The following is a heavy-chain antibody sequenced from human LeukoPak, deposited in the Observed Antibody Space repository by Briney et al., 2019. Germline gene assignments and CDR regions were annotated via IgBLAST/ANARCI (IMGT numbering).Heavy chain of an antibody. V-gene: IGHV1-3*01. D-gene: IGHD3-22*01. J-gene: IGHJ5*02. CDR1: GYTFTSYA. CDR3: ARHDYDSSGYYGPSDH. CDR2: INAGNGNT. Sequence: ASVKVSCKASGYTFTSYAMHWVRQAPGQRLEWMGWINAGNGNTKYSQKFQGRVTITRDTSASTAYTELSSLRSEDTAVYYCARHDYDSSGYYGPSDHWGQGTLVTVSS.